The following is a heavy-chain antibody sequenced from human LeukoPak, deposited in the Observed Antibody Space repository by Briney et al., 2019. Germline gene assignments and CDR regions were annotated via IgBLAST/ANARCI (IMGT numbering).Heavy chain of an antibody. CDR1: GYTFTSYY. CDR2: INPSGGST. V-gene: IGHV1-46*01. J-gene: IGHJ4*02. D-gene: IGHD3-9*01. CDR3: ARSSAVVPAAGGWDILTGYLNYYFDY. Sequence: ASVKVSCKASGYTFTSYYIHWVRQAPGQGLEWMGIINPSGGSTSYAQKFQGRVTMTRDTSTSTVYMELSSLRSEDTAVYYCARSSAVVPAAGGWDILTGYLNYYFDYWGQGTLVTVSS.